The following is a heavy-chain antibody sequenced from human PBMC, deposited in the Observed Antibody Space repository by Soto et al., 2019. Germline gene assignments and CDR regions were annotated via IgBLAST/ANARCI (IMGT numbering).Heavy chain of an antibody. D-gene: IGHD2-2*02. Sequence: HPGGSLRLSCAASGFTFSSYAMSWIRQAPGKGLEWVSAISGSGGSTYYADSVKGRFTISRDNSKNTLYLQMNSLRAEDTAVYYCAKDPLVVPAAIPIYYXYGMEVWGQG. CDR2: ISGSGGST. CDR3: AKDPLVVPAAIPIYYXYGMEV. CDR1: GFTFSSYA. J-gene: IGHJ6*02. V-gene: IGHV3-23*01.